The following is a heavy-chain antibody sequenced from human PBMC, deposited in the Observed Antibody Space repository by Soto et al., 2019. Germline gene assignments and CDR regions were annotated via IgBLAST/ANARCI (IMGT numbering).Heavy chain of an antibody. J-gene: IGHJ6*03. V-gene: IGHV4-34*01. Sequence: QVQLQQWGAGLLKPSETLSLTCAVYGGSFSGYQWTWIRQTPGKGLEWIGENNDSGNINYNPSLMSRDIMVVDTAKKQISLKLSSVTAADTAVYYCARGVILWFGELSRRGGYYYYMDVWGKGTTVTVSS. CDR1: GGSFSGYQ. CDR3: ARGVILWFGELSRRGGYYYYMDV. CDR2: NNDSGNI. D-gene: IGHD3-10*01.